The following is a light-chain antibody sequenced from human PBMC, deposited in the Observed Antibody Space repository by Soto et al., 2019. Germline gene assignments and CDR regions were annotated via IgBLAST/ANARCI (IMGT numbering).Light chain of an antibody. Sequence: EIVLTQSPGTLSLSPGERGTLSCRASQSVSSNYLAWYQQKPGQAPRLLIYGASSRATGIPDRFSGSGSGTDFTLTISKLEPEDFAVYHCQQYGGSPLFTFGQGTKLEI. CDR1: QSVSSNY. J-gene: IGKJ2*01. V-gene: IGKV3-20*01. CDR3: QQYGGSPLFT. CDR2: GAS.